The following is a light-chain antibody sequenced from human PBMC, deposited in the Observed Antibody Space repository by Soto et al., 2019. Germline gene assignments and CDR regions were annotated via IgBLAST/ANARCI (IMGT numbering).Light chain of an antibody. V-gene: IGKV1-5*01. CDR1: QSISRY. Sequence: DIQMTQSPSTLSASVGDRVTITCRASQSISRYLAWYQQKPGRVPKVLMYDVSSLQSGVQSRFSDSGSGTEFTLTISSLQPDDFATYYCQEYDSYSSTFGQGTEVQIK. CDR3: QEYDSYSST. J-gene: IGKJ2*01. CDR2: DVS.